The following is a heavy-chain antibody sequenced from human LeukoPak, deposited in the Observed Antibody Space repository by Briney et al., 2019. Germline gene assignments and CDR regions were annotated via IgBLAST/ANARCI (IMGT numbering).Heavy chain of an antibody. CDR2: MNRNSGNT. D-gene: IGHD2-8*01. CDR3: AGAEGGGYCTI. CDR1: GYTFTSYE. V-gene: IGHV1-8*01. J-gene: IGHJ6*02. Sequence: ASVTVSCKASGYTFTSYEINWVRQATGRGLEWRGWMNRNSGNTGYAQKFQGRVTMTRNTSISTAYMELSRLRSEDTAVYYCAGAEGGGYCTIWGQGATVTVSS.